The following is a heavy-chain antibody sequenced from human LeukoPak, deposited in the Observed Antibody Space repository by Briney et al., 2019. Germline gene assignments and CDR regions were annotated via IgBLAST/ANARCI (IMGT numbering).Heavy chain of an antibody. V-gene: IGHV3-23*01. CDR3: AKVMAVAARRGNIDY. CDR2: IRGSCGST. CDR1: GFTFSSHA. J-gene: IGHJ4*02. D-gene: IGHD6-19*01. Sequence: GRSLRLSCAASGFTFSSHAMNWVRQAPGKGLEWVSAIRGSCGSTYYADTVNGRFTISRDNSKNTQYVQMNSLRAEDTAIYYCAKVMAVAARRGNIDYWGQGTLVTVSS.